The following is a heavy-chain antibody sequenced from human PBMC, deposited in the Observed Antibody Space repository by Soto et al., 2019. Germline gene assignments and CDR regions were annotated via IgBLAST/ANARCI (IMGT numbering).Heavy chain of an antibody. CDR2: IFPNSGAT. V-gene: IGHV1-2*02. CDR1: GYVFTGFY. J-gene: IGHJ4*02. CDR3: ARMRAAGTFDY. Sequence: ASVKVSCKASGYVFTGFYLHWVRQAPGQGLEWMGWIFPNSGATNYAQKFQGRVTLTRDTSLSTGYMDLTRLTSDDTAVYYCARMRAAGTFDYWGQGTLVTVSS. D-gene: IGHD6-13*01.